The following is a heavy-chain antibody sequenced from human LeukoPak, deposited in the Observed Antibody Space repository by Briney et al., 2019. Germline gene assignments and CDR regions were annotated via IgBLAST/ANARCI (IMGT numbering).Heavy chain of an antibody. CDR3: XXRRHKRGYYSFDY. D-gene: IGHD3-3*01. V-gene: IGHV3-7*01. J-gene: IGHJ4*02. CDR1: GFTFSSYW. CDR2: IKQDGSEK. Sequence: PGGSLRLSCAASGFTFSSYWMSWVRQAPGKGLEWVANIKQDGSEKYYVDSVKGRFTISRDNAKNSLYLQMNSLRAEDTAVYYXXXRRHKRGYYSFDYWGQGTLVTVSS.